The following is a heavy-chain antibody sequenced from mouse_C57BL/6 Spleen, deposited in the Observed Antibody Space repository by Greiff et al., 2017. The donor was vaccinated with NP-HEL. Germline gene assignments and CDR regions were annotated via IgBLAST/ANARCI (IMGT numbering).Heavy chain of an antibody. CDR1: GYTFTSYG. CDR3: ARSPYDYDGNYYAMDY. J-gene: IGHJ4*01. V-gene: IGHV1-81*01. D-gene: IGHD2-4*01. Sequence: VKLQQSGAELARPGASVKLSCKASGYTFTSYGISWVKQRTGQGLEWIGEIYPRSGNTYYNEKFKGKATLTADKSSSTAYMELRSLTSEDSAVYFCARSPYDYDGNYYAMDYWGQGTSVTVSS. CDR2: IYPRSGNT.